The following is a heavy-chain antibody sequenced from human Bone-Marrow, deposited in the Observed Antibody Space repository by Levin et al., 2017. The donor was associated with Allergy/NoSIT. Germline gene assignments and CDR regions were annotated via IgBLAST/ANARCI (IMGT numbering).Heavy chain of an antibody. Sequence: GESLKISCRGSGFDFNTHDMNWVRQAPGQGLEWVSSISGNSHYVYYADSVKGRFSISIDNATTSMFLPMNSLRVEETAVYYCARSQGRSGWSYYYYGMDVWGRGTTLTVSS. D-gene: IGHD6-19*01. CDR3: ARSQGRSGWSYYYYGMDV. V-gene: IGHV3-21*06. CDR2: ISGNSHYV. J-gene: IGHJ6*02. CDR1: GFDFNTHD.